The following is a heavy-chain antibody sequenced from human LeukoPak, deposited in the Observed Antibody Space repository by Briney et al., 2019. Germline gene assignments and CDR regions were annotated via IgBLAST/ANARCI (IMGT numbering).Heavy chain of an antibody. CDR3: AREVRRLFDP. J-gene: IGHJ5*02. V-gene: IGHV4-59*01. Sequence: PSETLSLTCTVSGGSISNYYWSWIRLPPGKGLEWIGYIYYSGSTNYNPSLKSRVTISVDTSKNQFSLKLSSVTAADTAVYYCAREVRRLFDPWGQGTLVTVSS. D-gene: IGHD3-3*01. CDR1: GGSISNYY. CDR2: IYYSGST.